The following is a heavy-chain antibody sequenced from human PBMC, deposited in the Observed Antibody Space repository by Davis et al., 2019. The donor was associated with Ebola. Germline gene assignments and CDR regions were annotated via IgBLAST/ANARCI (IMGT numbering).Heavy chain of an antibody. J-gene: IGHJ4*02. D-gene: IGHD4-17*01. CDR2: ISTSGSGI. CDR1: GFTVSNYE. Sequence: GASLKISCAASGFTVSNYELNWVRQAPGKGLEWVSYISTSGSGIYYTDSVKGRFTMSRDHAENSVYLQMNSLRAEDTAIYYCARDYGAHFDYWGQGTLVTVSS. CDR3: ARDYGAHFDY. V-gene: IGHV3-48*03.